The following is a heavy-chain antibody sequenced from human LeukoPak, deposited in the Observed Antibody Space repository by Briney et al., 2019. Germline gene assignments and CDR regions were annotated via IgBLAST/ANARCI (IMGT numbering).Heavy chain of an antibody. CDR3: AKDLGRPGGGY. J-gene: IGHJ4*02. CDR1: GFTFSSYA. Sequence: GGSLRLSCAASGFTFSSYAMSWVRQAPGKGLEWVSAISGSGGSTYHADSVKGRFTISRDNSKNTLYLQMNSLRAEDTAVYYCAKDLGRPGGGYWGQGTLVTVSS. D-gene: IGHD1-1*01. CDR2: ISGSGGST. V-gene: IGHV3-23*01.